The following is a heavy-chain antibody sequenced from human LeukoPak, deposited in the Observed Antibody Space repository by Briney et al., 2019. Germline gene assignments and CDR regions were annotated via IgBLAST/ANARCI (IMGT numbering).Heavy chain of an antibody. Sequence: QPGGSLRLSCTASGFTFNNYAMNWVRQAPGKGLEWVSAISGSGGSIYYADSMKGRFTISRDNSKNTLYLQMNSLRAEDTAIYYCAKSGAPGLYNWNHAGDWFDPWGQGTLVTVSS. CDR3: AKSGAPGLYNWNHAGDWFDP. J-gene: IGHJ5*02. CDR2: ISGSGGSI. D-gene: IGHD1-1*01. V-gene: IGHV3-23*01. CDR1: GFTFNNYA.